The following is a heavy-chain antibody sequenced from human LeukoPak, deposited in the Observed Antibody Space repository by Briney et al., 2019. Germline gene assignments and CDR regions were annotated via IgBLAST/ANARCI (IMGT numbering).Heavy chain of an antibody. CDR2: MYVGGNT. CDR3: ARDSMEHPGGDAFDI. J-gene: IGHJ3*02. Sequence: PGGSLRLSCGASGFTVSSNYMSWVRQAPGKGLEWVSVMYVGGNTNYADSVKGRFTISRDNSKNTVFLQMNSLRVDDTAVYFCARDSMEHPGGDAFDIWGQGTMVTVPS. CDR1: GFTVSSNY. V-gene: IGHV3-53*01. D-gene: IGHD2/OR15-2a*01.